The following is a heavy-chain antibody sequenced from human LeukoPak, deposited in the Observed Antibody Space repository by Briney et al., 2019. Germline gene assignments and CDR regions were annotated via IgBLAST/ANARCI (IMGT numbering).Heavy chain of an antibody. CDR1: GFTFSSYG. J-gene: IGHJ5*02. Sequence: GGSLRLSCAASGFTFSSYGMSWVRQAPGKGLEWVSAISGSGGSTYYADSVKGRFTISRDNSKNTLYLQMNSLRAEDTAVYYCAKDDILTGYYTYWFDPWGQGTLVTVSS. CDR3: AKDDILTGYYTYWFDP. D-gene: IGHD3-9*01. V-gene: IGHV3-23*01. CDR2: ISGSGGST.